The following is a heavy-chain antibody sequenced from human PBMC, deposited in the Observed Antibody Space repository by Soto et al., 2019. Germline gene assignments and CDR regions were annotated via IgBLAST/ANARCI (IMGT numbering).Heavy chain of an antibody. CDR3: ARRTVNIRTFYSGLKTPCFDY. D-gene: IGHD6-19*01. CDR2: IYYSGST. Sequence: PSETLALGCAVSGDCVRSREDDWGWIRQPPGKGLEWIGSIYYSGSTYYNPSLQSRVAISVDTSKNQFSLKLKSVTAADTAIYYCARRTVNIRTFYSGLKTPCFDYWGQGAPVTVSS. V-gene: IGHV4-39*01. J-gene: IGHJ4*02. CDR1: GDCVRSREDD.